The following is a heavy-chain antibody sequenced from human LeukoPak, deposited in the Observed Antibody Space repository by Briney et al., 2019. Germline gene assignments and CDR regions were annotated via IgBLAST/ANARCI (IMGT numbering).Heavy chain of an antibody. D-gene: IGHD1-1*01. Sequence: GGSLRLSCSASGFSFSRYWMHWVRQAPGEGLMWVARIPSDGSSTWYAATVKGRFTSSRDNARNTLSLQMRRLGVEDTDLYYCARDKDGMGTTMDLWGQGTQVIVSS. CDR1: GFSFSRYW. J-gene: IGHJ4*02. CDR3: ARDKDGMGTTMDL. V-gene: IGHV3-74*01. CDR2: IPSDGSST.